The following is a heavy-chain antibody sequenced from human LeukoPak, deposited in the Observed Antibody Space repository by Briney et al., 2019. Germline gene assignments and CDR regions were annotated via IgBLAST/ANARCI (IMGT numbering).Heavy chain of an antibody. CDR2: VSGSGGTT. CDR1: GFTFSSSA. J-gene: IGHJ6*02. D-gene: IGHD2-15*01. CDR3: ATSAGWYNYFAMAV. Sequence: PGGSLRLSCAASGFTFSSSAMNWVRQAPGKGLEWVSTVSGSGGTTHYAESVKGRFTISRDNSKSTLYLQMNSLRAEDTALYYCATSAGWYNYFAMAVWGQGTTVTVSS. V-gene: IGHV3-23*01.